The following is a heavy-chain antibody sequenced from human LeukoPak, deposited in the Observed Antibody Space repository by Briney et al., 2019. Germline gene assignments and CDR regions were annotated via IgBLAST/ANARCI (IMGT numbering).Heavy chain of an antibody. CDR2: ISSSSSSI. J-gene: IGHJ4*02. Sequence: GGSLRLSCAASGFTFSSYSMNWVRQAPGKGLEWVSSISSSSSSIYYADSVKGRFTISRDNAKNSLYLQMNSLRAEDTAVYYCALGDYGAPFDYWGQGTLVTVSS. V-gene: IGHV3-21*01. CDR1: GFTFSSYS. D-gene: IGHD4-17*01. CDR3: ALGDYGAPFDY.